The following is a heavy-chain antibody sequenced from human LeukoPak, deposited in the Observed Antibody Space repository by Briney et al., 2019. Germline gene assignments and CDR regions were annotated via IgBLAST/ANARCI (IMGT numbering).Heavy chain of an antibody. J-gene: IGHJ4*02. CDR2: IYPGDSDT. V-gene: IGHV5-51*01. CDR1: GYSFTSYW. Sequence: GESLKISCKGSGYSFTSYWIGWVRQMPGKGLEWMGIIYPGDSDTRYSPSFQGQVTISADKSISTAYLQWSSLKASDTVMYYCARRERNCSSTSCYTVDYWGQGTLVTVSS. CDR3: ARRERNCSSTSCYTVDY. D-gene: IGHD2-2*02.